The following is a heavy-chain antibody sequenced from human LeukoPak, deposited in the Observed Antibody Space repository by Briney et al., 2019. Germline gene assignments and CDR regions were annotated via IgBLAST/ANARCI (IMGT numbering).Heavy chain of an antibody. CDR2: ISGGSDSS. V-gene: IGHV3-23*01. CDR3: GKDERWSGGFYYVEN. CDR1: GFTFSSFA. Sequence: GGSPRLSCAASGFTFSSFAMTWVRQTPGKGREWVAGISGGSDSSYLGDSAKGRFTISRDKSRGTVYLQMNSLRVEDTAVYYCGKDERWSGGFYYVENWGQGTLVTVSS. D-gene: IGHD3-10*02. J-gene: IGHJ4*02.